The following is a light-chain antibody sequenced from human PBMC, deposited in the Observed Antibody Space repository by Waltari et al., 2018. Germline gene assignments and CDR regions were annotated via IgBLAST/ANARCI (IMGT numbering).Light chain of an antibody. CDR2: EVS. Sequence: QSALTQPPSVSGSPGQSVTLSCTGTSSDVGSYNRVSWYQQPPGTAPKLMIYEVSNRPSGVPDRFAGSNSGNTASLTVTGLQAEDEADYYCSSYTNSSTYVFGTGTKVTVL. V-gene: IGLV2-18*02. CDR3: SSYTNSSTYV. J-gene: IGLJ1*01. CDR1: SSDVGSYNR.